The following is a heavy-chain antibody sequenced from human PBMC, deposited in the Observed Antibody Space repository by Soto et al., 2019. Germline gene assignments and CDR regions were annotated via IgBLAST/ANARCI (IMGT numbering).Heavy chain of an antibody. CDR3: AKDIVPVGFGAMDY. CDR2: ISWNSGSI. CDR1: GFTFDDYA. Sequence: EVQLVESGGGLVQPGRSLRLSCAASGFTFDDYAMHWVRQAPGKGLEWVSGISWNSGSIGYADSVKGRFTMSRDNAKNSLYLQMNSLRAEDTALYYCAKDIVPVGFGAMDYWVQGTLVTVSS. V-gene: IGHV3-9*01. D-gene: IGHD3-10*01. J-gene: IGHJ4*02.